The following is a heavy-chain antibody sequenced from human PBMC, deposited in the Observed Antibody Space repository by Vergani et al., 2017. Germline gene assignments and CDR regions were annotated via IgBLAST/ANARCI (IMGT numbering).Heavy chain of an antibody. D-gene: IGHD3-16*02. J-gene: IGHJ6*03. V-gene: IGHV4-4*07. CDR2: TSTDGST. Sequence: QVQLQESGPGLVKPSETLSLTCSVSGDSMNTYYWTWIRQPAGKGLEWIGRTSTDGSTNYNPSLKSRVTVSVDTSKTQISLRLTSVTAEDTAVYYCARETVVTSWDGYRFHYMDVWGKGTTVVVSS. CDR1: GDSMNTYY. CDR3: ARETVVTSWDGYRFHYMDV.